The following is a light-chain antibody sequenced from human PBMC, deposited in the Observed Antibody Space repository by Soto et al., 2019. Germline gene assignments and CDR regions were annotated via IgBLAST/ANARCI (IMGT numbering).Light chain of an antibody. CDR1: SSNIGSHT. CDR3: AAWDDSLNGVV. Sequence: QSVLTQPPSASGTRGQRVTISCSGSSSNIGSHTVNWYQQLPGTAPRLLIYNTYYRPSGVPDRFSGSKSGTSASLAISGLQSEDEADYYCAAWDDSLNGVVFGGGTKLTVL. V-gene: IGLV1-44*01. CDR2: NTY. J-gene: IGLJ2*01.